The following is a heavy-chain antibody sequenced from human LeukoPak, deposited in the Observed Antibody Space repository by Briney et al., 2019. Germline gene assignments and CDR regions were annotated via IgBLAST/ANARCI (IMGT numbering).Heavy chain of an antibody. D-gene: IGHD4-17*01. V-gene: IGHV1-46*01. CDR2: INPSGGST. CDR1: GYTFTSYY. J-gene: IGHJ5*02. Sequence: GASVKVSCKASGYTFTSYYIHWVRQAPGQGLEWMGIINPSGGSTSYAQEFQGRVTMTRDTSTSTVYMELSSLRSEDTAVYYCAREGGRTGTPNNWFDPWGQGTLVTVSS. CDR3: AREGGRTGTPNNWFDP.